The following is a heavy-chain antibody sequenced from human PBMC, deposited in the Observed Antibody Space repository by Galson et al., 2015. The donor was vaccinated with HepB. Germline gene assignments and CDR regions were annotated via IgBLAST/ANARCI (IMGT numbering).Heavy chain of an antibody. CDR3: ARDRGSATAWYRVDAFDL. V-gene: IGHV3-48*03. J-gene: IGHJ3*01. D-gene: IGHD6-13*01. Sequence: SLRLSCAGSGFSFSTYELSWVRQTPKKGLEWVSYISRNGLTIYYADFVKGRFTVSRDNAKNFLYLEMRSLSDEDTGVYYCARDRGSATAWYRVDAFDLWGRGTNVFVSS. CDR2: ISRNGLTI. CDR1: GFSFSTYE.